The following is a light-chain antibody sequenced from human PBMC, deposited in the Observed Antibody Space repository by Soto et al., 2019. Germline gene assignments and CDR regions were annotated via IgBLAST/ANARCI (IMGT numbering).Light chain of an antibody. CDR3: TSYAGSNTYV. J-gene: IGLJ1*01. CDR1: KSDIGVYDF. Sequence: QSALTQPPSASGSPGQSVTISCTGTKSDIGVYDFVSWYQQHPGKAPRLIIYEVVQRPSGVPDRFSGSKSGNTASLTVSGLQAADEADYFCTSYAGSNTYVFGSGTKLTVL. V-gene: IGLV2-8*01. CDR2: EVV.